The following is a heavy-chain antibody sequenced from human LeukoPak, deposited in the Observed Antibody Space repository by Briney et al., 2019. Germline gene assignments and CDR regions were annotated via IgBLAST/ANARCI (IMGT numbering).Heavy chain of an antibody. D-gene: IGHD6-13*01. CDR2: ISSSSSYV. J-gene: IGHJ5*02. CDR1: GFTFSTYS. V-gene: IGHV3-21*01. CDR3: ARVSSSGGFDP. Sequence: PGGSLRLSCAASGFTFSTYSMNWVRQAPGQGLEWVSSISSSSSYVYYADSVKGRFTISRDNAQNSLYLQMNSLRAEDTAVYYCARVSSSGGFDPWGQGTLVTVSS.